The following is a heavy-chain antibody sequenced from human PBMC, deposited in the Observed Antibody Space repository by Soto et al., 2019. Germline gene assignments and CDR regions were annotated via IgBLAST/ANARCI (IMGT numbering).Heavy chain of an antibody. CDR2: IIPIFGTP. J-gene: IGHJ4*02. D-gene: IGHD3-10*01. CDR1: GGTFTTHA. CDR3: ARDLEFRDGNISHLDY. Sequence: QVQLLQSGAEVKKPGSSVKVSCTASGGTFTTHAFNWVRQAPGQGLEWVGGIIPIFGTPNYAQKFQGRVTITADGSTSTVYMDLSSLTSEDTAVYYCARDLEFRDGNISHLDYWGQGTLVTVSS. V-gene: IGHV1-69*01.